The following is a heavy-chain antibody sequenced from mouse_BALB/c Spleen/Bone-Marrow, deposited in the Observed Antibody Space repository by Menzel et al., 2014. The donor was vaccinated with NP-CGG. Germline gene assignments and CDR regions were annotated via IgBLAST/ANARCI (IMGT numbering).Heavy chain of an antibody. CDR2: ISSGGTYT. V-gene: IGHV5-9-1*01. Sequence: EVKLVESGGGLVKPGGSLKLSCAASGFTSSSYAMSWVRQTPEKRLEWVATISSGGTYTYFPDSVKGRFTISRDNAKNTPYLQMSSLRSEDTAMFYFTRSGGEYSLDYWGQGTSVTVSS. CDR3: TRSGGEYSLDY. J-gene: IGHJ4*01. CDR1: GFTSSSYA.